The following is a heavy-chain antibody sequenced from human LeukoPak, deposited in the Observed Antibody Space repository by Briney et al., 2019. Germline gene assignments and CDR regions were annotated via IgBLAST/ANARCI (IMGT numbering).Heavy chain of an antibody. D-gene: IGHD2-2*01. CDR1: GFTFSDYY. CDR3: ARSILPAANAIDY. CDR2: MSSSGSTI. V-gene: IGHV3-11*04. J-gene: IGHJ4*02. Sequence: KPGGSLRLSCAASGFTFSDYYMNWIRQAPGKGLEWVSYMSSSGSTISYADSVKGRFTVSRDNAKNSLYLQMNSLRAEDTAVYYCARSILPAANAIDYWGQGTLVTVSS.